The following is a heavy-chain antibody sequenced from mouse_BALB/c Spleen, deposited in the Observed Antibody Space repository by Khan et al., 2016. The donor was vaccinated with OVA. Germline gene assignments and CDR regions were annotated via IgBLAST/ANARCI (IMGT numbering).Heavy chain of an antibody. J-gene: IGHJ2*01. CDR2: IGYSGST. Sequence: VQLKQSGPGLLKPSQSLSLTCTVTGYSITSDYAWNWIRQFPGNKLEWMAYIGYSGSTPSNPSLSSRISITRDKSKNPFFLQWNSGTTEDTATYYCASWRLLLRYPDYFDYWGQGTTLTVSS. V-gene: IGHV3-2*02. D-gene: IGHD1-1*01. CDR1: GYSITSDYA. CDR3: ASWRLLLRYPDYFDY.